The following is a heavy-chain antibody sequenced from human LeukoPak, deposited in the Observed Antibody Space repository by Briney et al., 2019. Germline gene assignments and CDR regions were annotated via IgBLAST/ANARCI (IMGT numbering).Heavy chain of an antibody. V-gene: IGHV1-18*01. CDR3: ASPSFNYDNPWYFDY. J-gene: IGHJ4*02. Sequence: ASVKVSCKASGYTFTSYGISWVRQAPGQGLEWMGWISAYNGNTNYAQKLQGRVTMTTDTSTSTAYMELSSLRSEDTAVYYCASPSFNYDNPWYFDYWGQGTLVTVSS. CDR2: ISAYNGNT. CDR1: GYTFTSYG. D-gene: IGHD3-22*01.